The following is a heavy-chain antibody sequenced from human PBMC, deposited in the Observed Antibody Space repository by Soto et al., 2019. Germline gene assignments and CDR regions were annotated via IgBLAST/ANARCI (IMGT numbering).Heavy chain of an antibody. D-gene: IGHD2-8*01. CDR1: GFTFNSYA. J-gene: IGHJ4*02. Sequence: PGGSLRLSCAASGFTFNSYAMTWVRQAPGKGLEWVAVISYDGSNKYYADSVKGRFTISRDNSKNTLYLQMNSLRAEDTAVYYCAKDQFAGSCTNGVCSPGFDYWGQGTLVTVSS. CDR2: ISYDGSNK. V-gene: IGHV3-30*18. CDR3: AKDQFAGSCTNGVCSPGFDY.